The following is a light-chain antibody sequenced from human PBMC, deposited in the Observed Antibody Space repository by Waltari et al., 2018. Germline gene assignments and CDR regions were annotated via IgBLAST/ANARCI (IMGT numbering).Light chain of an antibody. J-gene: IGLJ3*02. Sequence: NFMLTQPHSVSESPGKTVTIPCTGSSGSIASTYVQWYQQRPGSAPTTVIYEDNQRPSGFPDRFSGSIDSSSNSASLTISGLKTEDKADYYCQSYDSSNQVFGGGTKLTVL. CDR3: QSYDSSNQV. CDR2: EDN. V-gene: IGLV6-57*02. CDR1: SGSIASTY.